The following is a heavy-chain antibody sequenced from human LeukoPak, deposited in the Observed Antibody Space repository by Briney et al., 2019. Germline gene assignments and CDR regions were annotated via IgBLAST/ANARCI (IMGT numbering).Heavy chain of an antibody. CDR1: GYTFTSYA. CDR2: INAGNGNR. V-gene: IGHV1-3*01. J-gene: IGHJ4*02. D-gene: IGHD3-22*01. Sequence: ASVKVSCKASGYTFTSYAIHWVRQAPGQRLEWMGWINAGNGNRKYSQKFQGRVTITRDTSASTAYMELSSLRSEDTAVYYCARDNYYYDSSGYYRTIFGEGSDYWGQGTLVTVSS. CDR3: ARDNYYYDSSGYYRTIFGEGSDY.